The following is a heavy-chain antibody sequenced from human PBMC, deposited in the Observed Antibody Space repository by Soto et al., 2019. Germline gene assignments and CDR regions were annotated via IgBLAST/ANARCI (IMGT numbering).Heavy chain of an antibody. CDR1: GFTLSGYA. CDR2: IGSNGVGT. CDR3: ARRARPDFYYRGV. Sequence: EVQLAESGGGLAQPGGSLRLSCAAAGFTLSGYAMDWVREAPGKGLEYVSGIGSNGVGTYYANSVQGRFTISRDNSQNPVYLQMGSLRPEDMAVYYCARRARPDFYYRGVGGKGTTVTVSS. V-gene: IGHV3-64*01. D-gene: IGHD6-6*01. J-gene: IGHJ6*03.